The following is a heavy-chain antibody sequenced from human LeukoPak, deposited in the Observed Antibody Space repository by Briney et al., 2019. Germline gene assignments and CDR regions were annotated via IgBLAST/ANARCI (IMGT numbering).Heavy chain of an antibody. CDR1: GFTFNSYA. Sequence: GGSLRLSCAASGFTFNSYAMNWARQAPGKGLEWVASINHNGNVNYYVDSVKGRFTISRDNAKNSLYLQMSNLRAEDTAVYFCARGGGLDVWGQGATVTVSS. D-gene: IGHD3-16*01. CDR3: ARGGGLDV. J-gene: IGHJ6*02. CDR2: INHNGNVN. V-gene: IGHV3-7*03.